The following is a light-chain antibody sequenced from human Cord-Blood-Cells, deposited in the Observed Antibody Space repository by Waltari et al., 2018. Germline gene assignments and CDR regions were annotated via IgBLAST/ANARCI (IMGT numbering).Light chain of an antibody. Sequence: DIVMTQSPDSLAVSLGERATINCKSSQSVLFRSNNTNYLTWYQQKPGQAPKLLIYWASSRESGVPARFSGSGSGTDFTLTISSLQAEDVAVYYCQQCYSTPPTFGQGTKVEIK. V-gene: IGKV4-1*01. CDR2: WAS. CDR1: QSVLFRSNNTNY. J-gene: IGKJ1*01. CDR3: QQCYSTPPT.